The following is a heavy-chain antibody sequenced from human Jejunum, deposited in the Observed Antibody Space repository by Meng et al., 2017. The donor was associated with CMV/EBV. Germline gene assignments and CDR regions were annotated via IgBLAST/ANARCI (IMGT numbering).Heavy chain of an antibody. V-gene: IGHV4-4*02. CDR2: VHHSGST. D-gene: IGHD3-16*01. CDR3: ARGLGILNKFGEVLNYGMDV. J-gene: IGHJ6*02. CDR1: NNNW. Sequence: NNNWWTWVRQPPGKGLEWIGQVHHSGSTNYNASLKSRVTISLDKSKNQFSLNLSSVTVADTAVYYCARGLGILNKFGEVLNYGMDVWGQGTTVTVSS.